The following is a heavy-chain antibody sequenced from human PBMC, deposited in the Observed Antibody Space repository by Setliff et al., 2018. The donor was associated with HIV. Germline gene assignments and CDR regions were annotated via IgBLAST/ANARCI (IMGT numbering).Heavy chain of an antibody. D-gene: IGHD1-1*01. V-gene: IGHV4-30-4*02. J-gene: IGHJ4*02. CDR1: GGSISGDYY. CDR2: IYYSGST. CDR3: AQLGMVDDFDY. Sequence: PSETLSLTCTVSGGSISGDYYWSWIRQPPGKGLEWIGYIYYSGSTYYNPSLKSRVTISVDTSKNHFSLKLRSVTAADTAVYYCAQLGMVDDFDYWGQGTLVTVSS.